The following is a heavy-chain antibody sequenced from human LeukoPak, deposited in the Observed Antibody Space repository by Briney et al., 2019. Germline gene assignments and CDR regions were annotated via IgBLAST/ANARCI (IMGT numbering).Heavy chain of an antibody. V-gene: IGHV3-30-3*01. CDR2: ISYDGSNK. D-gene: IGHD1-14*01. CDR1: GGTFSSYA. CDR3: ATGPFSAFAI. J-gene: IGHJ3*02. Sequence: SCKASGGTFSSYAMHWVRQAPGKGLEWVAVISYDGSNKYYADSVKGRFTISRDNSKNTLYLQMNSLRAEDTAVYFCATGPFSAFAIWGQGTTLIVSS.